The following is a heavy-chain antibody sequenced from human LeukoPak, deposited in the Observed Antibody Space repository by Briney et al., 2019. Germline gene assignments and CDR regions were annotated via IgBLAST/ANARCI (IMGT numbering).Heavy chain of an antibody. CDR1: GYTFSSYG. V-gene: IGHV1-69*13. CDR2: IIPIFGTA. J-gene: IGHJ5*02. D-gene: IGHD5-24*01. Sequence: SVKVSCKTSGYTFSSYGISWVRQAPGQGLEWMGGIIPIFGTANYAQKFQGRVTITADESTSTAYMELSSLRSEDTAVYYCARGDLEMATIGYNWFDPWGQGTLVTVSS. CDR3: ARGDLEMATIGYNWFDP.